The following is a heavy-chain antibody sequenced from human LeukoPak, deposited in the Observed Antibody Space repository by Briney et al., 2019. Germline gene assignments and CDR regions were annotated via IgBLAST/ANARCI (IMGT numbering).Heavy chain of an antibody. D-gene: IGHD2-2*01. CDR3: ARARYCSSTSCYGMDV. V-gene: IGHV4-4*02. Sequence: PSGTLSLTCAVSGDSIRSSNWWNWVRQPPGKGLEWIGEIYQSGSTNYNPSLKSRVTISVDKSKNQFSLKLSSVTAADTAVYYCARARYCSSTSCYGMDVWGQGTTVTVSS. CDR1: GDSIRSSNW. CDR2: IYQSGST. J-gene: IGHJ6*02.